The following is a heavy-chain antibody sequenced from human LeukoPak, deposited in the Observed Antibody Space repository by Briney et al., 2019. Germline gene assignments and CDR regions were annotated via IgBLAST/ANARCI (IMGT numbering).Heavy chain of an antibody. Sequence: GRSLRLSCAASGFLFSNYGMHWVRQAPGKGLEWVALTWYDESNKDDGDSVKGRFAICRDNSKNTLDLHMNSLRAEDTAVYYCARDLWCGADCYGTFDIWGQGTMVSVSS. CDR3: ARDLWCGADCYGTFDI. CDR1: GFLFSNYG. CDR2: TWYDESNK. D-gene: IGHD2-21*02. V-gene: IGHV3-33*01. J-gene: IGHJ3*02.